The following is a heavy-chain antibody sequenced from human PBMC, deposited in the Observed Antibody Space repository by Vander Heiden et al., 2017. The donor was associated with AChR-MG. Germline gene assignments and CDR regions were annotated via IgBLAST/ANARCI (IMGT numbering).Heavy chain of an antibody. CDR2: IENGGTT. J-gene: IGHJ2*01. CDR3: ARPIAVVHWYFDL. Sequence: QLQLQESGPGLVKPSETLSLTCPVSGGPISRSAHFWGWMRQTPGKGLEWIGTIENGGTTYYNPSLKSRVAISFDASTSQVSLKLTSVTAADTAVYVCARPIAVVHWYFDLWGRGTLVTVSS. V-gene: IGHV4-39*01. D-gene: IGHD6-6*01. CDR1: GGPISRSAHF.